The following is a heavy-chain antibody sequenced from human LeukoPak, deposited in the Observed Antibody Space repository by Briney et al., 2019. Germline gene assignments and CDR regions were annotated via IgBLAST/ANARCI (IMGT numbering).Heavy chain of an antibody. J-gene: IGHJ6*03. D-gene: IGHD3-10*01. V-gene: IGHV1-18*01. CDR2: IIPYNGNT. Sequence: GASVKVSCKASGYTFTSYAMNWVRQAPGQGLEWMGWIIPYNGNTNYAQKLQGRVTMTTDTSTSIAYMELRSLRSDDTAVYYCARVGFIWFGELSDYYHYMDVWGKGTTVTVSS. CDR3: ARVGFIWFGELSDYYHYMDV. CDR1: GYTFTSYA.